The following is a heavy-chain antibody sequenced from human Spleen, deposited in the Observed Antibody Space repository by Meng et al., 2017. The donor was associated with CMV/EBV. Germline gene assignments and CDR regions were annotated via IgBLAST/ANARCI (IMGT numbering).Heavy chain of an antibody. CDR3: ASLLIFHGYYYGMDV. CDR2: IYYSGST. J-gene: IGHJ6*02. Sequence: GSLRLSCTFSGGSISSSSYYWGWIRQPPGKGLEWIGSIYYSGSTYYNPSLKSRVTISVDTSKNQFSLKLSSVTAADTAVYYCASLLIFHGYYYGMDVWGQGTTVTVSS. CDR1: GGSISSSSYY. D-gene: IGHD2-15*01. V-gene: IGHV4-39*01.